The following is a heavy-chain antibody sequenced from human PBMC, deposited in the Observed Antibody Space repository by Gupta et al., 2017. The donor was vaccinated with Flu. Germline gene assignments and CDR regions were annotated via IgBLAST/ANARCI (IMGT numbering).Heavy chain of an antibody. CDR2: INHSGST. D-gene: IGHD3-3*01. CDR3: ARGGITIFGVVIRLARRWFDP. V-gene: IGHV4-34*01. Sequence: LEWIGEINHSGSTNYNPSLKSRVTISVDTSKNQFSLKLSSVTAADTAVYYCARGGITIFGVVIRLARRWFDPWGQGTLVTVSS. J-gene: IGHJ5*02.